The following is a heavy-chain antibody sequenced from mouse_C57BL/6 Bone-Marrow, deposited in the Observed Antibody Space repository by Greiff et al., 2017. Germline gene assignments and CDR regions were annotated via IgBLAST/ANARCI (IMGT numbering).Heavy chain of an antibody. CDR2: INPNNGGT. CDR3: VREGYGRGYFDV. Sequence: EVQLQQSGPELVKPGASVKISCKASGYTFTDYYMNWVKQSHGQSLEWIGDINPNNGGTSYNQKFKGKATLTVDKSSSTAYMELRSLTSEDSAVYSGVREGYGRGYFDVWGTGTTVTVSS. CDR1: GYTFTDYY. V-gene: IGHV1-26*01. J-gene: IGHJ1*03. D-gene: IGHD1-1*01.